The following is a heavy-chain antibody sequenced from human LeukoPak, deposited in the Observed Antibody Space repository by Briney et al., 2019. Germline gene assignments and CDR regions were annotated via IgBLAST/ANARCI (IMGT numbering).Heavy chain of an antibody. Sequence: PGGSLRLSCAASGYTFSSYEMNWVRQAPGKGLESVSYISSSGSTIYYADSVKGRFTISRDNAKNSLYLQMNSLRAEDTALYYCAKHGYCSGISCFFDLWGQGTLVTVSS. CDR3: AKHGYCSGISCFFDL. V-gene: IGHV3-48*03. CDR2: ISSSGSTI. D-gene: IGHD2-2*03. CDR1: GYTFSSYE. J-gene: IGHJ4*02.